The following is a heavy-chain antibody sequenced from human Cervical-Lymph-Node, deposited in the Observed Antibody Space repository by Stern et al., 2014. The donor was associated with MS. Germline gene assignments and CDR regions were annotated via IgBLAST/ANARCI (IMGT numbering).Heavy chain of an antibody. J-gene: IGHJ6*02. V-gene: IGHV3-33*01. CDR3: ARDHWGIGDV. CDR1: GFNFSAYG. Sequence: VQLVGSGGGVVQPGRSLRLSCGASGFNFSAYGMHWVRQAPGMGLQWVSIIWFDGSKKYYADSVKGRFTISRDNSKNTLFLQMNSLRAEDTAVYYCARDHWGIGDVWGQGTTVTVSS. CDR2: IWFDGSKK. D-gene: IGHD3-16*01.